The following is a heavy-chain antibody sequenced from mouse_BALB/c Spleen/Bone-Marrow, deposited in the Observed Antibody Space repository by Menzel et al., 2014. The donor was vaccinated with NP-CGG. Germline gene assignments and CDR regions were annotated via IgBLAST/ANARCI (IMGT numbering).Heavy chain of an antibody. CDR3: VSGVTTGWFVY. V-gene: IGHV1-76*01. CDR1: GYIFTSYW. D-gene: IGHD2-2*01. CDR2: IYPGSGST. Sequence: VQLQQSGAELVRPGASVKLSCKTSGYIFTSYWIHWVKQRSGQGLEWIARIYPGSGSTYYNEKFEGKATLTADKSSSTAYMQLSSLKSEDSAVYFCVSGVTTGWFVYWGQGTLVTVSA. J-gene: IGHJ3*01.